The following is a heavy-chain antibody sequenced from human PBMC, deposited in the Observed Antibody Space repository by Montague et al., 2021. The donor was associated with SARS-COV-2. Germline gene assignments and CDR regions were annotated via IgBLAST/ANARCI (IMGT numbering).Heavy chain of an antibody. CDR1: GVSVSSDDYY. CDR2: INNTGST. J-gene: IGHJ6*02. CDR3: AKGTRMYGMDF. V-gene: IGHV4-61*08. D-gene: IGHD2/OR15-2a*01. Sequence: SETLSLTCIVSGVSVSSDDYYWSWIRQSPGKGLEWIGYINNTGSTYYNPSLKSRVTISLDTSNNQFSLNLTSVTAADTALYYCAKGTRMYGMDFWGQGTTVTVSS.